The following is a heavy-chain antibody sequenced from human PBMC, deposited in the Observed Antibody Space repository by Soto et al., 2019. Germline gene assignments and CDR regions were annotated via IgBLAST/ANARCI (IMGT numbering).Heavy chain of an antibody. V-gene: IGHV4-30-4*08. CDR3: ARDRPGTGRNAFDI. D-gene: IGHD1-1*01. CDR2: MSSTGNT. Sequence: QVQLQESGPGLVKPAQTLSLTCTVSGGSISSGDYWWSWIRQPPGKCLEWIGYMSSTGNTYYKPSLKSRVTISVDTSKIQLSLKVNSVTAADTAVYYCARDRPGTGRNAFDIWGQGTMVTVSS. CDR1: GGSISSGDYW. J-gene: IGHJ3*02.